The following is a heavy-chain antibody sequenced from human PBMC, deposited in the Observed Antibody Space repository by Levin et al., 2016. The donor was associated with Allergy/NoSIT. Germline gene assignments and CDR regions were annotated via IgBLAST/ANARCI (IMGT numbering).Heavy chain of an antibody. Sequence: GESLKISCAASGFTFSDAWMSWVRQAPGKGLEWVGRIKRKSDGGTADYAAPVKGRFTISRDDSDNMLYLQMNSLKTEDTAVYYCSTDLQADTTRVWGQGTLVTVSS. D-gene: IGHD2/OR15-2a*01. CDR2: IKRKSDGGTA. V-gene: IGHV3-15*01. CDR3: STDLQADTTRV. CDR1: GFTFSDAW. J-gene: IGHJ4*02.